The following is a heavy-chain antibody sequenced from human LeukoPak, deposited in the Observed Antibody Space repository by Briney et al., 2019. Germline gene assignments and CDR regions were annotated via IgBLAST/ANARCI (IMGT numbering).Heavy chain of an antibody. D-gene: IGHD3-10*02. V-gene: IGHV3-48*03. CDR2: ISSSGSTI. CDR3: AELGITMIGGV. Sequence: PGGSLRLSCAASGFTFSSYEMNWVRQAPGKGLEWVSYISSSGSTIYYADSVKGRFAISRDNAKNSLYLQMNSLRAEDTAVYYCAELGITMIGGVWGKGTTVTISS. CDR1: GFTFSSYE. J-gene: IGHJ6*04.